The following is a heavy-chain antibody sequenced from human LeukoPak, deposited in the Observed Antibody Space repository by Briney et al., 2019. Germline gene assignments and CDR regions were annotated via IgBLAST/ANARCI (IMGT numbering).Heavy chain of an antibody. CDR1: GAFISDRSHY. D-gene: IGHD1-7*01. V-gene: IGHV4-39*07. CDR3: VRDSRINWYYN. Sequence: SETLSLTCTVSGAFISDRSHYWGWIRQPPGKVLGWIGTIYYSGGTYYNPSLQSRASISIDTSKNLFSLSLNSVTAADTAVYFCVRDSRINWYYNWGQGTLVTVSS. J-gene: IGHJ4*02. CDR2: IYYSGGT.